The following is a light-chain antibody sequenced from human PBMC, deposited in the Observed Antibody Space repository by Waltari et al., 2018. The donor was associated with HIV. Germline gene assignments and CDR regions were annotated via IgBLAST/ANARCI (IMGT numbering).Light chain of an antibody. Sequence: EILLTQSPATLSLSPGERATLSCRASQSVSSYLGWYQQKPGQAPRLLIYDASNRATGIPARFSGGGSGTDFTLTISSLEPEDFAVYYCQQRSNWPLTFGGGTKVEIK. V-gene: IGKV3-11*01. CDR1: QSVSSY. CDR3: QQRSNWPLT. CDR2: DAS. J-gene: IGKJ4*01.